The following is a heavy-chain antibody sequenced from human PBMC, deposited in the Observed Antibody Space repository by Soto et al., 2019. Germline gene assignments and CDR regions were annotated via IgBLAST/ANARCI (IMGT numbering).Heavy chain of an antibody. V-gene: IGHV4-31*03. CDR2: IYYSGST. J-gene: IGHJ6*03. D-gene: IGHD6-25*01. CDR1: GGSISSGGYY. CDR3: ARGRSASAYQYYYYYMDV. Sequence: PSETLSLTCTVSGGSISSGGYYWSWIRQHPGKGLEWIGYIYYSGSTYYNPSLKSRVTISVDTSKNQFSLKLSSVTAADTAVYYCARGRSASAYQYYYYYMDVWGKGTTVTVSS.